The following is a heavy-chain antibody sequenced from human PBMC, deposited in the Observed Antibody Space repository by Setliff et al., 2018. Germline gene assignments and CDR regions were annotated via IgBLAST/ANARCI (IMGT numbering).Heavy chain of an antibody. CDR2: IYYSGST. J-gene: IGHJ4*02. CDR3: ARESELEPLLNY. V-gene: IGHV4-31*03. CDR1: GGSISSGTYY. D-gene: IGHD1-1*01. Sequence: SETLSLTCTVSGGSISSGTYYWSWIRQHPGKGLEWIGYIYYSGSTNYNPSLKSRVTVSVDTSKNQFSLKLSSVTAADTAVYYCARESELEPLLNYWGQGTQVTVSS.